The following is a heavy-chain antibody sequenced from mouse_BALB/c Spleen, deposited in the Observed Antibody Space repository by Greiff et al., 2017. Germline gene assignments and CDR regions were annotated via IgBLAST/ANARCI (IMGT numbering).Heavy chain of an antibody. D-gene: IGHD2-14*01. V-gene: IGHV5-6*01. Sequence: DVHLVESGGDLVKPGGSLKLSCAASGFTFSSYGMSWVRQTPDKRLEWVATISSGGSYTYYPDSVKGRFTISRDNAKNTLYLQMSSLKSEDTAMYYCTREGNYRSERGAMDYWGQGTSVTVSS. J-gene: IGHJ4*01. CDR2: ISSGGSYT. CDR1: GFTFSSYG. CDR3: TREGNYRSERGAMDY.